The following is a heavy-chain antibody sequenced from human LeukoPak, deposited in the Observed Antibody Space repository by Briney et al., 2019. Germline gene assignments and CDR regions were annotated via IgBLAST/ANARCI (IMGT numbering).Heavy chain of an antibody. CDR2: IYDSGST. Sequence: TSETLSLTCTVSGGFISGHYWSWIRQPPGKGLEWIGYIYDSGSTTYNPSLKSRVTISVDTSKNQFSLKLSSVTAADTAVYYCARYDVWGSYRAFDYWGQGTLVTVSS. D-gene: IGHD3-16*02. J-gene: IGHJ4*02. CDR3: ARYDVWGSYRAFDY. CDR1: GGFISGHY. V-gene: IGHV4-59*08.